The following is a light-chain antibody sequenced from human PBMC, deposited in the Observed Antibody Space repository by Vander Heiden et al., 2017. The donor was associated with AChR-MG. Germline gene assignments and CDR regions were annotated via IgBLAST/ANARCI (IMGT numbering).Light chain of an antibody. Sequence: DIQMTQSPSPLSASVGDRVTITCRASQSISSYLNWYQQKPGKAPKLLIYAASSLQSGVPSRFSGSGSGTDFTLTISSLQPEDFATYYCQQSYSTPEVTFGGGTKVEIK. CDR1: QSISSY. J-gene: IGKJ4*01. CDR2: AAS. V-gene: IGKV1-39*01. CDR3: QQSYSTPEVT.